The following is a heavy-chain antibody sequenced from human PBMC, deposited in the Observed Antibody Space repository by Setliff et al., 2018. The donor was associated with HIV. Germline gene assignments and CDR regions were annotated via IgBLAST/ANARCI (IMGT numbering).Heavy chain of an antibody. J-gene: IGHJ5*02. CDR2: INSDNGNT. CDR3: ARGGAREYQLLYNYFDP. CDR1: GYTLSTYA. D-gene: IGHD2-2*01. V-gene: IGHV1-3*01. Sequence: VSCKASGYTLSTYALYWVRQAPGQRLEWMGWINSDNGNTKFSQKFQGRLTITADTTASTAYMVLSSLTSEDTAVYYCARGGAREYQLLYNYFDPWGQGTLVTVSS.